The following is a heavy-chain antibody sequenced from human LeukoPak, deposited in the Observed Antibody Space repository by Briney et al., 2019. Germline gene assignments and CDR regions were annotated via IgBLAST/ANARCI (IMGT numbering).Heavy chain of an antibody. D-gene: IGHD3-10*01. V-gene: IGHV4-59*08. CDR3: ARGIDYYESGKYYRFDC. Sequence: SETLSLTCSVSGGSISSFYWSWIRQPPGKGLEWIGHIYYSGSTNYNPTLKRRVTISVDTSKDQFSLKLASVTAADTAVYYCARGIDYYESGKYYRFDCWGQGALVTVSS. J-gene: IGHJ4*02. CDR1: GGSISSFY. CDR2: IYYSGST.